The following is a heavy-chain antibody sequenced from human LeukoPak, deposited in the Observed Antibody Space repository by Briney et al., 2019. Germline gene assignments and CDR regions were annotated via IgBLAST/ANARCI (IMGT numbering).Heavy chain of an antibody. CDR2: INPSGGST. CDR3: ARGGPGDIVVVPAAILDYYYYGMDV. D-gene: IGHD2-2*01. J-gene: IGHJ6*02. CDR1: GYTFTSYY. V-gene: IGHV1-46*01. Sequence: ASVKVSCKASGYTFTSYYMHWVRQAPGQGLEWMGIINPSGGSTSYAQKFQGRVTMTRDTSTSTVYMELSSLRSEDTAVYYCARGGPGDIVVVPAAILDYYYYGMDVWGQGTTVTVSS.